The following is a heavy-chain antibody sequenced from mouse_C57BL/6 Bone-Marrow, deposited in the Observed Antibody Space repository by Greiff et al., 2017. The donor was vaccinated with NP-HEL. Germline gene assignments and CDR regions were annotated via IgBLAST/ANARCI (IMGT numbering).Heavy chain of an antibody. D-gene: IGHD3-2*02. Sequence: QVQLQQPGAELVMPGASVKLSCKASGYTFTSYWMHWVKQRPGQGLEWIGEIDPSDSYTNYNQKFKGKSTLTVDKSSSTAYMQLSSLTSEDSAVYYYARKASSGWFAYWGQGTLVTVSA. CDR3: ARKASSGWFAY. V-gene: IGHV1-69*01. CDR2: IDPSDSYT. CDR1: GYTFTSYW. J-gene: IGHJ3*01.